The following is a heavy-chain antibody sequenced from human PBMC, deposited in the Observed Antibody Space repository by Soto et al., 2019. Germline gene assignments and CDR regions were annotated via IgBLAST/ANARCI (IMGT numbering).Heavy chain of an antibody. D-gene: IGHD2-2*01. J-gene: IGHJ6*02. CDR2: ISGSGGST. V-gene: IGHV3-23*01. CDR3: AKVTSARVFYFGLDV. CDR1: GFTFSSYA. Sequence: PGGSLRLSCAASGFTFSSYAMSWVRQAPGKGLEWVSAISGSGGSTYYADAVKGRFTISRDNSKNTPFLQMNSLRAADTAVYHCAKVTSARVFYFGLDVWGQGTTVTVSS.